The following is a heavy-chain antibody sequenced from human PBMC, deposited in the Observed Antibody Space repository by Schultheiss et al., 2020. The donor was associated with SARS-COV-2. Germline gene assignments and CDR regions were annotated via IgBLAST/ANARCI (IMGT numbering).Heavy chain of an antibody. CDR2: ISSSGSTI. J-gene: IGHJ2*01. D-gene: IGHD3-3*02. CDR1: GFTFDDYA. V-gene: IGHV3-48*01. Sequence: GGSLRLSCAASGFTFDDYAMHWVRQAPGKGLEWVSYISSSGSTIYYADSVKGRFTISRDNSKNTLYLQMNSLRAEDTAVYYCARALALGVRYFDLWGRGTLVTVSS. CDR3: ARALALGVRYFDL.